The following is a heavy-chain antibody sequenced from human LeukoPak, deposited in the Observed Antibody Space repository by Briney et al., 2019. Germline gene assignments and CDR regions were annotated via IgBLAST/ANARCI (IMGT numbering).Heavy chain of an antibody. J-gene: IGHJ3*02. Sequence: GGSLRLSCAASGFTFSSYSMNWVRQAPGKGLEWVSYISSSSSTIYYADSVKGRFTISRDNAKNSLYLQMNSLRAEDTAVYYCAKDLSSGWYDGAFDIWGQGTMVTVSS. D-gene: IGHD6-19*01. CDR1: GFTFSSYS. CDR3: AKDLSSGWYDGAFDI. V-gene: IGHV3-48*01. CDR2: ISSSSSTI.